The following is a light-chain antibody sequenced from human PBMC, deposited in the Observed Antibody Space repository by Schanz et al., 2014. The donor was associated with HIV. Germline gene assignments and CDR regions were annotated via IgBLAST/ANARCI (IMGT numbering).Light chain of an antibody. CDR3: QHYNNWPWT. CDR1: QSVRSN. J-gene: IGKJ1*01. V-gene: IGKV3-15*01. Sequence: EIVMTQSPATLSVSPGERATLSCRASQSVRSNLAWYQQKPGQAPRLLMYGAFTRATGVPAGFSGSGSGTEFTLTISSLQSADFAIYYCQHYNNWPWTFGQGTKVEIK. CDR2: GAF.